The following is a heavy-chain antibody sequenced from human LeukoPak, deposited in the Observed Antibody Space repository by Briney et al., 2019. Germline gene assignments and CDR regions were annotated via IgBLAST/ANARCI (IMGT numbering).Heavy chain of an antibody. CDR2: ISYDGSNK. V-gene: IGHV3-30-3*01. Sequence: GRSLRLSCAASGFTFSSYAMHWVRQAPGKGLEWVAAISYDGSNKYYADSVKGRFTISRDNSKNTLYLQMNSLRAEDTAVYYCARATQIRDYSSNYWGQGTLVTVSS. CDR1: GFTFSSYA. J-gene: IGHJ4*02. D-gene: IGHD4-11*01. CDR3: ARATQIRDYSSNY.